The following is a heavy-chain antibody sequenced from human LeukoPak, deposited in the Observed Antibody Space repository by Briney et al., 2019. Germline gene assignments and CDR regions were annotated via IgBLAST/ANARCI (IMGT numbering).Heavy chain of an antibody. Sequence: ASVKVSCKASGYTFTSYGINWVRQAPGQGLEWMGWISAYNGNTNYAQKLQGRVTMTTDTSTSTAYMELRSLRSDDTAVYYCARLRSRILWFGPAFGYWGQGTLVTVSS. J-gene: IGHJ4*02. D-gene: IGHD3-10*01. CDR1: GYTFTSYG. V-gene: IGHV1-18*01. CDR3: ARLRSRILWFGPAFGY. CDR2: ISAYNGNT.